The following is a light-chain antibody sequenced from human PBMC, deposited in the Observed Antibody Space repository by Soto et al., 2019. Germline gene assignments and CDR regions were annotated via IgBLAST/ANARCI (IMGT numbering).Light chain of an antibody. V-gene: IGLV2-14*01. CDR2: EVS. J-gene: IGLJ2*01. CDR3: SSYKRGATLV. Sequence: QSALTQPAFVSGSPGQSITISCTGTSSDVGGYNHVAWYQQYPGKAPKLIIFEVSDRPSGISNRFSGSKSANTASLSISGLQAEDEADYYCSSYKRGATLVFGGGTKLTVL. CDR1: SSDVGGYNH.